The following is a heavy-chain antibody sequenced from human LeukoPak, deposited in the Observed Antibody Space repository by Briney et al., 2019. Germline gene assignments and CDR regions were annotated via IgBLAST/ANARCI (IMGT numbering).Heavy chain of an antibody. Sequence: SETLSLTCTVSGGSISSSSYYWGWIRQPPGKGLEWIGSIYYSGSTYYNPSLKSRVTISVDTSKNQFSLKLGSVTAADTAVYYCARLTYYYGSGSYYTPCWFDPWGQGTLVTVSS. CDR2: IYYSGST. V-gene: IGHV4-39*01. J-gene: IGHJ5*02. CDR1: GGSISSSSYY. CDR3: ARLTYYYGSGSYYTPCWFDP. D-gene: IGHD3-10*01.